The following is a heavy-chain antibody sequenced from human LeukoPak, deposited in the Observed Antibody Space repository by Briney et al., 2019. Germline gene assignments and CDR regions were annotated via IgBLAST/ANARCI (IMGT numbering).Heavy chain of an antibody. V-gene: IGHV4-59*01. CDR1: GGSISSYY. CDR2: IYYSGST. D-gene: IGHD6-13*01. J-gene: IGHJ6*03. CDR3: ARGRIAAADYSYYYYYYMDV. Sequence: PSETLSLTCTVSGGSISSYYWSWIRQPPGKGLEWIGYIYYSGSTNYNPSLKSRVTISVDTSKNQFSLKLSSVTAADTAVYYCARGRIAAADYSYYYYYYMDVWGKGTTVTISS.